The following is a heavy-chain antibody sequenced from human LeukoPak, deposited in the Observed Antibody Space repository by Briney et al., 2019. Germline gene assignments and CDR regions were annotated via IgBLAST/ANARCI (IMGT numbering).Heavy chain of an antibody. CDR2: ISWNSGSI. D-gene: IGHD6-13*01. V-gene: IGHV3-9*01. CDR3: AKVVAAAGPFDY. Sequence: QTGGSLRLSCAASGFTFDDYAMPWVRHAPGKGLEWVSGISWNSGSIGYADSVKGRFTISRDNAKNSLYLQMNSLRAEDTALYYCAKVVAAAGPFDYWGQGTLVTVSS. J-gene: IGHJ4*02. CDR1: GFTFDDYA.